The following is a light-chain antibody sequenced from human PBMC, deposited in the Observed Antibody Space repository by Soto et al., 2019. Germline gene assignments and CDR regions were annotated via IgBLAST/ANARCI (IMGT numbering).Light chain of an antibody. CDR3: QTWVSGIRV. CDR2: LHSDGGH. J-gene: IGLJ3*02. Sequence: QLVLTQSPSASASLGASVKLTCTLTTGHSNYIIAWHQQHPEKGPRYLMKLHSDGGHIKGDGIPDRFSGSSSGAERYLTISRLQSEDEVDYYCQTWVSGIRVFGGGTKLTVL. V-gene: IGLV4-69*01. CDR1: TGHSNYI.